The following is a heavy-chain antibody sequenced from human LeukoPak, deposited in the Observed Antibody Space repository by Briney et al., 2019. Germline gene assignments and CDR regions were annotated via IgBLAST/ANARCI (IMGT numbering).Heavy chain of an antibody. CDR2: IHTSAST. Sequence: SETLSLTCSVSGASIRSYSWIWLRQPAGKGLEWIGRIHTSASTEYNPSLKSRVTMSVDTSKNQFSLKLNSVTAADTAVYFCARDDNSEYSDDAFDIWGQGTLVTVSS. CDR3: ARDDNSEYSDDAFDI. V-gene: IGHV4-4*07. J-gene: IGHJ3*02. D-gene: IGHD1-26*01. CDR1: GASIRSYS.